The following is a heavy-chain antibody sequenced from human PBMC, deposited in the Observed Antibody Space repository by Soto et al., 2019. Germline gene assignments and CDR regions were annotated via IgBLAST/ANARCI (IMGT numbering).Heavy chain of an antibody. CDR1: GGTFSSYA. J-gene: IGHJ4*02. CDR3: ARVVKARGPAAIVDY. Sequence: QVQLVQSGAEVKKPGSSVKVSCKASGGTFSSYAISWVRQAPGQGLEWMGGIIPICGTANYAQKFQGRVTITADKSTSTAYMELSSLRSEDTAVYYCARVVKARGPAAIVDYWGQGTLVTVSS. D-gene: IGHD2-2*01. V-gene: IGHV1-69*06. CDR2: IIPICGTA.